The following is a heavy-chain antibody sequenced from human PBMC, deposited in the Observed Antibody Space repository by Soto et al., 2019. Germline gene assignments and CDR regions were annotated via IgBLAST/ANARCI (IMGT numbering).Heavy chain of an antibody. CDR3: ARGLEAYIVATIDY. V-gene: IGHV1-8*01. J-gene: IGHJ4*02. D-gene: IGHD5-12*01. Sequence: ASVKVSRKASGYTFTSYDINWVRQATGQGLEWMGWMNPNSGNTGYAQKFQGRVTMTRNTSISTAYMELSSLRSEDTAVYYCARGLEAYIVATIDYWGQGTLVTVSS. CDR2: MNPNSGNT. CDR1: GYTFTSYD.